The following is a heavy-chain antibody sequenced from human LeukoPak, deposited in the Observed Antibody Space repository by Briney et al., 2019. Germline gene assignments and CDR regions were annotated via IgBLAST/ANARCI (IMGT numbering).Heavy chain of an antibody. CDR3: VRVRHGDYFDY. CDR1: GFSITDHY. V-gene: IGHV3-72*01. CDR2: TRNKPNGYTT. Sequence: GGSLRLSCAASGFSITDHYMDWVRQAPGKGPEWVGRTRNKPNGYTTDYGTSVKGRFIVSRDDSENSLYLQMNGLKTEDTAVYYCVRVRHGDYFDYWGQGTLVTASS. D-gene: IGHD4-17*01. J-gene: IGHJ4*02.